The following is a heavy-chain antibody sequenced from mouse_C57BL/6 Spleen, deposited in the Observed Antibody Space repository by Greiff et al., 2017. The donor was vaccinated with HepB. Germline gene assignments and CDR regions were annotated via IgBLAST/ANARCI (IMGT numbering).Heavy chain of an antibody. V-gene: IGHV7-3*01. CDR1: GFTFTDYY. CDR3: ASLNVSWFAY. J-gene: IGHJ3*01. CDR2: IRNKANGYTT. Sequence: DVMLVESGGGLVQPGGSLSLSCAASGFTFTDYYMSWVRQPPGKALEWLGFIRNKANGYTTEDSASVKGRFTISRDNSQSILYLQMNALRAEDSATYYWASLNVSWFAYWGQGTLVTVSA.